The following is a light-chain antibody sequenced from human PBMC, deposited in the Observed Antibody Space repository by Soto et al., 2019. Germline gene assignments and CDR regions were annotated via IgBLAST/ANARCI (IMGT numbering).Light chain of an antibody. V-gene: IGLV2-14*03. CDR1: SSDVGGYNY. CDR2: DVT. CDR3: SSYTSSRTLV. Sequence: QSALTQPASVSGSPGQSISISCTGSSSDVGGYNYVSWYQQHPGKAPKLVIYDVTNRPSGLSNRFSGSKSGNTASLTISGLQAEDEADYYCSSYTSSRTLVFGGGTKPTVL. J-gene: IGLJ2*01.